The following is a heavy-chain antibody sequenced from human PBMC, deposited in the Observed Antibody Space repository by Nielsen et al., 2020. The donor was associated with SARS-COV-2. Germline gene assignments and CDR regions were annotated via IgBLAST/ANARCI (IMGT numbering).Heavy chain of an antibody. Sequence: SETLSLTCAVYGGSSSDDYWSWIRQPPGKGLEWIGEIDHGGSSNSKPSLKSRVSISVDTSKKQISLRLRSVTAADTAVYYCARGRYDSNGYYRLDYWGQGTLVTVSS. CDR1: GGSSSDDY. D-gene: IGHD3-22*01. J-gene: IGHJ4*02. V-gene: IGHV4-34*01. CDR2: IDHGGSS. CDR3: ARGRYDSNGYYRLDY.